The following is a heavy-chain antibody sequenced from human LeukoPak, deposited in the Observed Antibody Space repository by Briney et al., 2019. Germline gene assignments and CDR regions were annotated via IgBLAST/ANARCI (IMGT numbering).Heavy chain of an antibody. J-gene: IGHJ5*02. CDR3: AWRKYFSTWLEP. Sequence: GESLKISCKGSGLDLNDYWIGWVRQMPGKGLEWMGIISPSRSETQYNLPFQGQVHISVEKSTNTAYLQWSSLKTSDTAIYYCAWRKYFSTWLEPWGQGTLVTVSS. D-gene: IGHD2/OR15-2a*01. V-gene: IGHV5-51*01. CDR2: ISPSRSET. CDR1: GLDLNDYW.